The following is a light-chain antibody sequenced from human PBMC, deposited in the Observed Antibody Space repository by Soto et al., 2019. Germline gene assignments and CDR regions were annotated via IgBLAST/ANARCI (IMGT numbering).Light chain of an antibody. Sequence: DIQMTQSPSTLSASVGDRVTITCRASQSISSWLAWYQQKPGKAPKLLIYKASSLESGVPSRFSGSGSGTEFTLTISSLQPEDFAVYYCQQYNNWTFGQGTKVDIK. CDR1: QSISSW. J-gene: IGKJ1*01. V-gene: IGKV1-5*03. CDR3: QQYNNWT. CDR2: KAS.